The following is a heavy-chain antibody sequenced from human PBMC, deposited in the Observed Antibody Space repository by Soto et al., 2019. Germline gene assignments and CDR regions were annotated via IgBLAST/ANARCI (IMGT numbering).Heavy chain of an antibody. CDR3: ASLWDRWFDA. Sequence: EVQLVESGGGLVQPGGSLRLSCVASGFTFRDHYMEWFRQAPGKGLEWVGRIKHKVDGYTTEYAASVEGRFTISRDDSENSLYLQMNSLKTEDTAVYYCASLWDRWFDAWGQGTLVTVSS. J-gene: IGHJ5*02. D-gene: IGHD1-26*01. CDR2: IKHKVDGYTT. V-gene: IGHV3-72*01. CDR1: GFTFRDHY.